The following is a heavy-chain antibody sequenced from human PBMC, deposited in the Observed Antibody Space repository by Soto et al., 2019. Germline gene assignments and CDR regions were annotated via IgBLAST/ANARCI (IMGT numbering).Heavy chain of an antibody. V-gene: IGHV3-53*01. CDR3: ARGLVYGPTQYYFDY. CDR1: GFTVSSNY. D-gene: IGHD4-17*01. Sequence: GGSLRLSCAASGFTVSSNYMSWVRQAPGKGLEWVSVIYSGGSTYYADSVKGRFTISRDNSKNTLYLQMNSLRAEDTAVYYCARGLVYGPTQYYFDYWGQGTLVTVSS. J-gene: IGHJ4*02. CDR2: IYSGGST.